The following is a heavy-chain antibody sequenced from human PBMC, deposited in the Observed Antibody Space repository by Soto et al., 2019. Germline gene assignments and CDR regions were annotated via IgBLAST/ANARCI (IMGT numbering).Heavy chain of an antibody. D-gene: IGHD2-8*01. CDR3: AKGGGCTNGVCYTGFGYYYYGMDV. CDR2: ISGSGGST. V-gene: IGHV3-23*01. J-gene: IGHJ6*02. Sequence: GGSLRLSCAASGFTFSSYAMSWVRQAPGKGLEWVSAISGSGGSTYHADSVKGRFTISRDNSKNTLYLQMNSLRAEDTAVYYCAKGGGCTNGVCYTGFGYYYYGMDVWGQGTTVTVSS. CDR1: GFTFSSYA.